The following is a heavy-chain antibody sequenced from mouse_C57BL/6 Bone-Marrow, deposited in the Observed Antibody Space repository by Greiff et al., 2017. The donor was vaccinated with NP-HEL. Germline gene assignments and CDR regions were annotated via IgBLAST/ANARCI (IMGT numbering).Heavy chain of an antibody. CDR1: GFAFSSYT. D-gene: IGHD1-1*01. V-gene: IGHV5-9*01. Sequence: EVMLVESGGGLVKPGGSLKLSCAASGFAFSSYTMSWVRQTPEKRLEWVATISGGGGNTYYPDSVKGRFTISRDNAKNTLYLQMSSLRSEDTALYYCARHTTTGYAMDYWGQGTSVTVSS. J-gene: IGHJ4*01. CDR3: ARHTTTGYAMDY. CDR2: ISGGGGNT.